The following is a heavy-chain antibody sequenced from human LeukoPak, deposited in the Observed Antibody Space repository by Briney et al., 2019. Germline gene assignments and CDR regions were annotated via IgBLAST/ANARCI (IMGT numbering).Heavy chain of an antibody. CDR3: ARSNQLLGNFDY. V-gene: IGHV4-39*01. D-gene: IGHD2-2*01. CDR1: GGSISSYY. J-gene: IGHJ4*02. Sequence: SETLSLTCTVSGGSISSYYWGWIRQPPGKGLEWIGSIYYSGSTYYNPSLKSRVTISVDTSKNQFSLKLSSLTAADTAVYYCARSNQLLGNFDYWGQGTLVTVSS. CDR2: IYYSGST.